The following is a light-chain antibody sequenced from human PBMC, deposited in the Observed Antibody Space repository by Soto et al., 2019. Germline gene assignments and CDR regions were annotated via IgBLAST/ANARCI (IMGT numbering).Light chain of an antibody. J-gene: IGKJ5*01. V-gene: IGKV3-20*01. CDR2: GAS. CDR1: QSVSSH. Sequence: EIVLTQSPGTLSLSPGERATLSCRASQSVSSHLAWYQQRPGQAPRLLIYGASSRATGIPDRFSGSGSGTDFTLTISRMEPEDFAVYYCQQYNNLPPITFGQGTRLEIK. CDR3: QQYNNLPPIT.